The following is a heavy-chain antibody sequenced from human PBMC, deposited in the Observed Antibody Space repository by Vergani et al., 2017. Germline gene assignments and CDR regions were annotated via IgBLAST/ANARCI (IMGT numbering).Heavy chain of an antibody. D-gene: IGHD6-19*01. Sequence: VQLVESGGGVVQPGRSLRLSCAASGFTFSSYGMHWVRQAPGKGLEWVAVIWYDGSNKYYADSVKGRFTISRDNSKNTLYLQMNSLRAEDTAVYYCARDHEQWLGGQVDYWGQGTLVTVSS. V-gene: IGHV3-33*01. CDR1: GFTFSSYG. J-gene: IGHJ4*02. CDR3: ARDHEQWLGGQVDY. CDR2: IWYDGSNK.